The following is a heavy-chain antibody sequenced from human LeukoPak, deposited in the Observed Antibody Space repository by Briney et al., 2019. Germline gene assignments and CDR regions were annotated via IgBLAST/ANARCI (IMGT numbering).Heavy chain of an antibody. CDR3: AKGMGSGWRYGMDV. V-gene: IGHV3-23*01. D-gene: IGHD6-19*01. CDR1: GFTFGSYA. Sequence: GGSLRLSCAASGFTFGSYAMNWVRQAPGKGLEWVSVISGSGGSTYYADSVKGRFTISRDNSKNTLYLQVNSLRADDTAVYYCAKGMGSGWRYGMDVWGQGTTVTVSS. J-gene: IGHJ6*02. CDR2: ISGSGGST.